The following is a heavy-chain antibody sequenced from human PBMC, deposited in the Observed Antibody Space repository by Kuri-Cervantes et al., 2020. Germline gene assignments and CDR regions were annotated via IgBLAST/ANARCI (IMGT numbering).Heavy chain of an antibody. CDR3: ARDRGYNWNVEWFDP. J-gene: IGHJ5*02. V-gene: IGHV3-11*04. CDR1: GFYFSEFS. Sequence: GGSLRLSCAASGFYFSEFSMTWIRQGPGKGLESIAHITTNGYMTYYAESVKGRFTISRDNAKNSLYLQMNSLRAEDTAVYYCARDRGYNWNVEWFDPWGQGTLVTVSS. CDR2: ITTNGYMT. D-gene: IGHD1-1*01.